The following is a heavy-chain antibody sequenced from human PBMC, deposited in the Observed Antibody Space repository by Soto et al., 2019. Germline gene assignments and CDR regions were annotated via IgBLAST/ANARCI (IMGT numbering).Heavy chain of an antibody. J-gene: IGHJ5*02. D-gene: IGHD3-10*01. CDR1: GFTFGTTD. V-gene: IGHV3-23*01. Sequence: HPGGSLRLSCAASGFTFGTTDMSWVRQAPGEGLEWVSTIDGSGGITYYADSVKGRFTISRDNSGNTVYLQMNSLRGDDTALYYCVKNSGWFNTWGQGALVTVSS. CDR3: VKNSGWFNT. CDR2: IDGSGGIT.